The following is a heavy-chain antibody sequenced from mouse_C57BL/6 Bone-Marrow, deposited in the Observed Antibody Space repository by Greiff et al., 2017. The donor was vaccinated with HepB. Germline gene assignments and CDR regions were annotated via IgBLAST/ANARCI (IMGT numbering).Heavy chain of an antibody. Sequence: EVKVVESGGGLVKPGGSLKLSCAASGFTFSSYTMSWVRQTPEKRLEWVATISGGGGNTYYPDSVKGRFTISRDNAKNTLYLQMSSLRSEDTALYYCARHGHLLLGVWGTGTTVTVSS. J-gene: IGHJ1*03. V-gene: IGHV5-9*01. CDR1: GFTFSSYT. CDR3: ARHGHLLLGV. CDR2: ISGGGGNT. D-gene: IGHD1-1*01.